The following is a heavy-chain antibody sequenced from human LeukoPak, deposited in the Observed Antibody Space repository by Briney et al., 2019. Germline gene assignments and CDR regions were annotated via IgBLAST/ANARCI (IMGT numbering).Heavy chain of an antibody. CDR2: ITGSGGST. Sequence: GGSLGLSCAASGFTFSSYAMSWVRQAPGKGLEWVSAITGSGGSTFYADSVKGRFTISRDNSKNTLYLQMTSLRAEDTAVYYCAKDLATINYWGQGTLVTVSS. V-gene: IGHV3-23*01. CDR3: AKDLATINY. J-gene: IGHJ4*02. D-gene: IGHD5-12*01. CDR1: GFTFSSYA.